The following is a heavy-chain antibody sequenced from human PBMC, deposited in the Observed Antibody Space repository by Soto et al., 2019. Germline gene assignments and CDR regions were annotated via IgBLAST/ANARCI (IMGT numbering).Heavy chain of an antibody. J-gene: IGHJ4*02. CDR2: INHSGSS. CDR1: GVSFSDYS. V-gene: IGHV4-34*01. CDR3: ARGMSGISPALAF. D-gene: IGHD2-2*01. Sequence: SETLSLTCAVYGVSFSDYSWTWIRQPPGKGLEWIGEINHSGSSYYNPSLESRVTISVDRSKNQFSLRLSSVTAADTGMYFCARGMSGISPALAFWGQGTLVTVPQ.